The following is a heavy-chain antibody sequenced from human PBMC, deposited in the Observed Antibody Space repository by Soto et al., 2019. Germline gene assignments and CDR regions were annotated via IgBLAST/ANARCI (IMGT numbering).Heavy chain of an antibody. CDR1: GFNFSAHY. V-gene: IGHV3-11*06. D-gene: IGHD6-19*01. J-gene: IGHJ4*02. Sequence: SLRLPCAASGFNFSAHYMHWIRQAPGKGLEWVSYISGSSRYTNFADSVKGRFTISRDNAKNSLYLQMNSLRAEDTAVYYCARHSSGWHYYDYWGQGTPVTVS. CDR2: ISGSSRYT. CDR3: ARHSSGWHYYDY.